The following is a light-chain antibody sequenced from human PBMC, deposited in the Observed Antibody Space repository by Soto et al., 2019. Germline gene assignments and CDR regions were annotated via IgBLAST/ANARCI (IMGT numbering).Light chain of an antibody. CDR2: VTF. Sequence: IQLTQSPSSLSASVGDRVSITCRASQDIKPYLAWYQQKRGKAPKLLISVTFTLQSGVPSRFNGSGSGTDFTLTISRLQPEDFATYYCQHLNNYPPFTFGPGTKVDLE. CDR3: QHLNNYPPFT. J-gene: IGKJ3*01. CDR1: QDIKPY. V-gene: IGKV1-9*01.